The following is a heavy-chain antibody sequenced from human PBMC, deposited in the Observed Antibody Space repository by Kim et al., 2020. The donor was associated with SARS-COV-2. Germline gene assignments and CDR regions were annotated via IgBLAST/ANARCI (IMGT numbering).Heavy chain of an antibody. CDR2: GDPGASAT. V-gene: IGHV5-51*01. J-gene: IGHJ4*02. Sequence: GESLKISCKGSGYSFTSYWIGWVRQMRGEGGAGGWVGDPGASATRYRPSFQGQVTISADKSISTAYLQWSSLKASDTAMYYCARHPKDYVWGSYRYGGGAYYLDYWGQGTLVTVSS. CDR1: GYSFTSYW. D-gene: IGHD3-16*02. CDR3: ARHPKDYVWGSYRYGGGAYYLDY.